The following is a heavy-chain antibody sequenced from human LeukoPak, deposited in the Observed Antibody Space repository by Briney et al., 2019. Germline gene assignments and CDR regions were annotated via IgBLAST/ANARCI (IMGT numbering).Heavy chain of an antibody. V-gene: IGHV1-2*02. CDR1: GYTFTAHY. Sequence: ASVKVSCKASGYTFTAHYIHWVRQAPGQGLEWMGWISPYNGGTIYAQRFQGRVTLTRDTSITTVYLELSRLGSDDTAVYYCARSGVVIDGYNFNYWGQGTLVTVSS. CDR3: ARSGVVIDGYNFNY. J-gene: IGHJ4*02. CDR2: ISPYNGGT. D-gene: IGHD5-24*01.